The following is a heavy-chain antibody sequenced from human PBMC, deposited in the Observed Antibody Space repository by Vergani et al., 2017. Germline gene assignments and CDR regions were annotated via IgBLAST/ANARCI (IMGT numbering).Heavy chain of an antibody. Sequence: QLLESGGGLIQPGGSLRLSCAASGFTFNSYAMTWVRQAPGKGLEWVSGINNNGGSTYYADSVKGRFTISRDNSKNTLYLQMTDLRAEDTTTYYCAKDGAVAGTFDYYYYYYVDGWGKRTTVTVS. CDR1: GFTFNSYA. V-gene: IGHV3-23*01. D-gene: IGHD6-19*01. J-gene: IGHJ6*03. CDR3: AKDGAVAGTFDYYYYYYVDG. CDR2: INNNGGST.